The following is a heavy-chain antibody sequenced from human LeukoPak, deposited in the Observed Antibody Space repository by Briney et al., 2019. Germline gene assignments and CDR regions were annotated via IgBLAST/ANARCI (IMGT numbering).Heavy chain of an antibody. CDR1: GFTFRSYS. CDR2: MSSSSSYI. D-gene: IGHD3-22*01. Sequence: PGGSLRLSCAASGFTFRSYSMNWVRQAPGKGLEWVSSMSSSSSYIYYADSAKGRFTISRDNAKNSLYLQMNSLRTEDTAVYYCARAVAYYYDSSGYYHDYWGQGTLVTVSS. V-gene: IGHV3-21*01. J-gene: IGHJ4*02. CDR3: ARAVAYYYDSSGYYHDY.